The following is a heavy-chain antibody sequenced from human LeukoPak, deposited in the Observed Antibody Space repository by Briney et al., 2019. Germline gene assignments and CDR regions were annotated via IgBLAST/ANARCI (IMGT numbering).Heavy chain of an antibody. CDR1: GFTFSSYD. D-gene: IGHD3-22*01. V-gene: IGHV3-23*01. J-gene: IGHJ4*02. CDR3: AKDPPIVYYYDSSGYGGDY. Sequence: GGSLRLSCAASGFTFSSYDTSWARHAPGKGLEWVSAISGSGGSTYYADSVKGRFTISRDNSKNTLYLQMNSLRAEDTAVYYCAKDPPIVYYYDSSGYGGDYWGQGTLVTVSS. CDR2: ISGSGGST.